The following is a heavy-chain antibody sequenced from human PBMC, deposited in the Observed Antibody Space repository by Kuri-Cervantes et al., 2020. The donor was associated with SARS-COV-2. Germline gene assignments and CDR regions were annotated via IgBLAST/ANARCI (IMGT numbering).Heavy chain of an antibody. CDR1: GCTFSSYA. D-gene: IGHD3-22*01. CDR3: ARGFVYYYDSSGYYQYYYYYYMDV. Sequence: SVKVSCKASGCTFSSYAISWVRQAPGQGLEWMGGTIPIFGTANYAQKFQGRVTITTDESTSTAYMELSSLRSEDTAVYYCARGFVYYYDSSGYYQYYYYYYMDVWGKGTTVTVSS. V-gene: IGHV1-69*05. CDR2: TIPIFGTA. J-gene: IGHJ6*03.